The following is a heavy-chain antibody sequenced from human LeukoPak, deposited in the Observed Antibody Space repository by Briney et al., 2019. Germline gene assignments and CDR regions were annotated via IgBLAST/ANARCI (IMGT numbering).Heavy chain of an antibody. Sequence: ASVKVSCKASGYTFTSYGISWVRQAPGQGLEWMGWISAYSGGTNSAQKFQGRVTMTRDTSITTAYMELSSLRSDDTAVYYCARAYGSGSYFAFDIWGQGTMVTVSS. CDR2: ISAYSGGT. CDR1: GYTFTSYG. J-gene: IGHJ3*02. D-gene: IGHD3-10*01. V-gene: IGHV1-18*01. CDR3: ARAYGSGSYFAFDI.